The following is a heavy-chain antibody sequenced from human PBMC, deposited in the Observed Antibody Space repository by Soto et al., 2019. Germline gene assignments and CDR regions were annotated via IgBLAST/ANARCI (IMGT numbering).Heavy chain of an antibody. Sequence: GGSLRLSCAASGFTFSSYDMHWVRQVTGKGLEWVSAIGTIGDTYYAGSVKGRFTISRENAKNSLYLQMDSLGAGDKAVYYCATEITYNNRGGYYAIDYWGQGTLVTVSS. CDR2: IGTIGDT. J-gene: IGHJ4*01. CDR3: ATEITYNNRGGYYAIDY. D-gene: IGHD3-22*01. CDR1: GFTFSSYD. V-gene: IGHV3-13*01.